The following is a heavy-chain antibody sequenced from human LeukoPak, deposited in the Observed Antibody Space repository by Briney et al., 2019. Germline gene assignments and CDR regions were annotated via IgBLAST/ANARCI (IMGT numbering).Heavy chain of an antibody. CDR3: ARDISSWYCLDY. D-gene: IGHD6-13*01. CDR1: GFTFSSYA. Sequence: GGSLRLSCAASGFTFSSYAMHWVRQAPGKGLEWVAVISYGGSNKYYADSVKGRFTISRDYSKSTLYLQMNTLRPEDTAVYYCARDISSWYCLDYWGQGTLVTVSS. J-gene: IGHJ4*02. V-gene: IGHV3-30*04. CDR2: ISYGGSNK.